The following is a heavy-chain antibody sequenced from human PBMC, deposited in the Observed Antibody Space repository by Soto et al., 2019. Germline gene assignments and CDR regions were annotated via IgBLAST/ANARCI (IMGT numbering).Heavy chain of an antibody. Sequence: VQLVESGGGVVQPGRSLRLSCAASGFTFSDYAMHWVHQAPGKGLEWVAVVSHDGRNTHYADSVKGRFTSSGDSSQNTVSLEMASLRAEDTAVYYCAKGGRQWLVTSDFNYWGQGALVTVSS. D-gene: IGHD6-19*01. V-gene: IGHV3-30*18. CDR3: AKGGRQWLVTSDFNY. J-gene: IGHJ4*02. CDR2: VSHDGRNT. CDR1: GFTFSDYA.